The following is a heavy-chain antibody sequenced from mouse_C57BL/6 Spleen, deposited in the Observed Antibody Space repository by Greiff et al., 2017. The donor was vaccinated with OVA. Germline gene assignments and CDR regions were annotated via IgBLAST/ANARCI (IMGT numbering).Heavy chain of an antibody. D-gene: IGHD1-1*01. CDR3: ARWITTVVGFDY. J-gene: IGHJ2*01. CDR2: IHPNSGST. V-gene: IGHV1-64*01. Sequence: QVQVVQSGAELVKPGASVKLSCKASGYTFTSYWMHWVKQRPGQGLEWIGMIHPNSGSTNYNEKFKSKATLTVDKSSSTAYMQLSSLTSEDSAVYYCARWITTVVGFDYWGQGTTLTVSA. CDR1: GYTFTSYW.